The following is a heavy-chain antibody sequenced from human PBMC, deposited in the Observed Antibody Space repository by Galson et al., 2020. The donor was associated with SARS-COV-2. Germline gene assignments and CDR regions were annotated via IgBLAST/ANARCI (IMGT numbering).Heavy chain of an antibody. Sequence: SETLSLTCAVYGGSFSGYYWSWIRQPPGKGLEWIGEINHSGSTNYNPSLKSRVTISVDTSKNQFSLKLSSVTAADTAVYYCARVQRRQAAGTRRRIAALDYWGQGTLVTVSS. V-gene: IGHV4-34*01. CDR1: GGSFSGYY. J-gene: IGHJ4*02. CDR3: ARVQRRQAAGTRRRIAALDY. D-gene: IGHD6-13*01. CDR2: INHSGST.